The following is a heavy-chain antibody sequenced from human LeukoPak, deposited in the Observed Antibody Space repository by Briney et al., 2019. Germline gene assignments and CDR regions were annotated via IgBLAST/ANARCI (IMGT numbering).Heavy chain of an antibody. J-gene: IGHJ3*02. CDR2: ISSSSSTI. CDR1: GFTFSSYS. V-gene: IGHV3-48*01. D-gene: IGHD6-13*01. CDR3: AKDSSSSLNAFDI. Sequence: GGSLRLSCAASGFTFSSYSMNWVRQAPGKGLEWVSYISSSSSTIYYADSVKGRFTISRDNSKNTLYLQMNSLRAEDTAVYYCAKDSSSSLNAFDIWGQGTMVTVSS.